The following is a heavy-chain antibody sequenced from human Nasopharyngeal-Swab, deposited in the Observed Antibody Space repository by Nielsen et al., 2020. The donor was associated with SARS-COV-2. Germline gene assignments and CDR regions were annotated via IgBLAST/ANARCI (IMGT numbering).Heavy chain of an antibody. CDR1: GGSFSGHY. D-gene: IGHD3-9*01. CDR2: INHSGST. V-gene: IGHV4-34*01. Sequence: ESLKISCAVYGGSFSGHYWNWIRQPPGKGLEWIGEINHSGSTNYNPSLKSRLTISVDTSKSQFSLKLSSVTAADTAVYYCARVMFDWSVRPFDYWGQGTLVTVSS. J-gene: IGHJ4*02. CDR3: ARVMFDWSVRPFDY.